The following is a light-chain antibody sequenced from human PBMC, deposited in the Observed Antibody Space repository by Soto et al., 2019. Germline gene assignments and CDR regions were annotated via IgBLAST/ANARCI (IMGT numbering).Light chain of an antibody. CDR2: DVS. CDR3: SSYTSSSTPYV. CDR1: SSDVGGYNY. V-gene: IGLV2-14*01. J-gene: IGLJ1*01. Sequence: QSVLTQPASVSGSPGQSITISCTGTSSDVGGYNYVSWYQQHPGKAPKLMIYDVSNRPSGVSNRFSGSKSCNTASLTISGLQAEDEADYYCSSYTSSSTPYVFGTGTKVTVL.